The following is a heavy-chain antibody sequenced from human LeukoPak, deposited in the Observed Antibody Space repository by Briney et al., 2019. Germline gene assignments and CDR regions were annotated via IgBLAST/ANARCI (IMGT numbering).Heavy chain of an antibody. CDR3: ARAPRSIDYYGMDV. CDR1: GGSISSYY. Sequence: SETLSLTCTVSGGSISSYYWSRIRQPPGKGLEWIGYIYYSGSTNYNPSLKSRVTISVDTSKNQFSLKLSSVTAADTAVYYCARAPRSIDYYGMDVWGKGTTVTVSS. D-gene: IGHD2-15*01. V-gene: IGHV4-59*01. J-gene: IGHJ6*04. CDR2: IYYSGST.